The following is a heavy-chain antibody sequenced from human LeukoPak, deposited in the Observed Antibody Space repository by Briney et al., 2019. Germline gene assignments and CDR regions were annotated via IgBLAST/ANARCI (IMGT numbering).Heavy chain of an antibody. J-gene: IGHJ4*02. CDR2: IWYDGSNK. CDR3: AKDRTAALYYFDS. V-gene: IGHV3-33*06. CDR1: GFTFSSYG. D-gene: IGHD6-13*01. Sequence: GGSLRLSCAASGFTFSSYGMHWVRQAPGKGLEWVAVIWYDGSNKYYGDSVKGRFTISRDNSKNTLYLQMNSLRAEDTAVYYCAKDRTAALYYFDSWGQGTLVTVSS.